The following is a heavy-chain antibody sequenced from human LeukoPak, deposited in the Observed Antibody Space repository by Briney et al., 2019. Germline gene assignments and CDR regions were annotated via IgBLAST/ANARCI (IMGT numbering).Heavy chain of an antibody. CDR3: ARDMTGGIWARATSFDH. Sequence: ASVKVSCKTSGYTFSAFYMHWVRQAPGQGPEWMGWINPDSGGSEYGQKFQGRVTFTSDTSSTTIYMEVRSLKSDNTAVYYCARDMTGGIWARATSFDHWGQGTLVTVSS. CDR2: INPDSGGS. V-gene: IGHV1-2*02. CDR1: GYTFSAFY. J-gene: IGHJ4*02. D-gene: IGHD1-14*01.